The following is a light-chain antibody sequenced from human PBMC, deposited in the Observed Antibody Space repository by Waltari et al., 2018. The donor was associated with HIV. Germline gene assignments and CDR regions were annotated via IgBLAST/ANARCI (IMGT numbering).Light chain of an antibody. CDR3: QQSYSTPPT. CDR1: QSISSY. CDR2: AAS. V-gene: IGKV1-39*01. Sequence: DIQLTQSPSSLSASVGERVTITCRASQSISSYLNWYQQKPGKAPKVLIYAASRLQSGVPSRFSGSGSGTDFTLTISSLQPEDFATYYCQQSYSTPPTFGGGTKVEIK. J-gene: IGKJ4*01.